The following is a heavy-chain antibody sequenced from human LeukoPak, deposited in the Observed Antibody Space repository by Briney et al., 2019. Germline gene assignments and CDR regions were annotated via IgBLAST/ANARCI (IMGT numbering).Heavy chain of an antibody. CDR2: ISISGSTI. CDR3: ARGWGE. V-gene: IGHV3-48*03. CDR1: GFSFSSYE. Sequence: GGSLRLSCAVPGFSFSSYEMSWVRQAPGKGLEWVSYISISGSTIYYADSVKGRFTVSRDNAKNSLFLQMNSLRADDTAVYYCARGWGEGGQGTLVSVSS. D-gene: IGHD3-10*01. J-gene: IGHJ4*02.